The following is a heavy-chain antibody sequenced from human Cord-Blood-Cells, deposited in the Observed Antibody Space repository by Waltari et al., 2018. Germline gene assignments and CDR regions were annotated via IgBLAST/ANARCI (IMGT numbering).Heavy chain of an antibody. V-gene: IGHV1-69*01. CDR3: ARYKYYGSGSYYIGTGYYFDY. Sequence: QVQLVQSGAEVKKPGSSVKVSCKASGGTFSSYAISWVRQAPGQGLEWRGGIIPIFGTANNPQKFQGSVTITADESTSTAYMELSSLRSEDTAVYYCARYKYYGSGSYYIGTGYYFDYWGQGTLVTVSS. CDR1: GGTFSSYA. J-gene: IGHJ4*02. D-gene: IGHD3-10*01. CDR2: IIPIFGTA.